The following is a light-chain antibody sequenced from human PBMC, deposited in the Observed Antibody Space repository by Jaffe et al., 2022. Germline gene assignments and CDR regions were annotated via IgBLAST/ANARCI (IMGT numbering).Light chain of an antibody. Sequence: QSVLTQPPSASETPGQRVTISCSGSSYNIGTNYIFWYQQLPGTTPKLLMYRNDQRPSGVPDRFSGSKSGTSASLAISGLRSEDEGDYYCASWDDTLSGWVFGGGTKLTVL. CDR1: SYNIGTNY. CDR3: ASWDDTLSGWV. V-gene: IGLV1-47*01. CDR2: RND. J-gene: IGLJ3*02.